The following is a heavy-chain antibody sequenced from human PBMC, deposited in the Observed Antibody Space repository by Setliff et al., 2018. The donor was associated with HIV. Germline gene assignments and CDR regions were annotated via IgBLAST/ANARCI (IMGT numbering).Heavy chain of an antibody. CDR3: ARGSFGGSYSSF. CDR2: MNPDSGLT. V-gene: IGHV1-8*01. D-gene: IGHD1-26*01. Sequence: ASVKVSCKASGYTFTNYDINWVRQVPGQGLEWMGRMNPDSGLTDYAPKLQGRVIMTRNTSITTAYMQVTRLRSDDTAVYYCARGSFGGSYSSFWGQGTQVTVS. CDR1: GYTFTNYD. J-gene: IGHJ4*02.